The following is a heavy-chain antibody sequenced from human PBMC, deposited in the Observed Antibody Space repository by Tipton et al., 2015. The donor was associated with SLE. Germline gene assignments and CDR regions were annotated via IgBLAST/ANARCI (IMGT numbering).Heavy chain of an antibody. Sequence: TLSLTCTVSGGSISSSSYYWGWIRQPPGKGLEWIGSIYYSGSTYYNPSLKSRVTISVDTSKNQSSLKLSSVTAADTAVYYCARGDSSGGLDYWGQGTLVTVSS. V-gene: IGHV4-39*07. J-gene: IGHJ4*02. CDR3: ARGDSSGGLDY. CDR2: IYYSGST. D-gene: IGHD6-19*01. CDR1: GGSISSSSYY.